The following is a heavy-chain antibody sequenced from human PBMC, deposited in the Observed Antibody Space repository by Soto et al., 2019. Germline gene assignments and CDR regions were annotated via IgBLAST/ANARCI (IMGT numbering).Heavy chain of an antibody. J-gene: IGHJ4*02. D-gene: IGHD2-15*01. Sequence: GSLRLSCAASGFTFSSYAMSWVRQAPGKGLEWVSAIGGSGGSTYYADSVKGRFTISRDNSKNTLFLQMNSLRAEDTAIYYCAKAPGVVVVAHTHFDYWGQGTLVTVSS. CDR3: AKAPGVVVVAHTHFDY. CDR1: GFTFSSYA. CDR2: IGGSGGST. V-gene: IGHV3-23*01.